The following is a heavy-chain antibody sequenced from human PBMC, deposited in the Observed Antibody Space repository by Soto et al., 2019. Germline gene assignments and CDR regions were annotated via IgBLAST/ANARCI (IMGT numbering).Heavy chain of an antibody. V-gene: IGHV4-4*02. CDR1: GGSISISNW. CDR2: IFHSGDT. Sequence: SETPYLTCAVSGGSISISNWWSWVRQPPGKGLEWIGGIFHSGDTNYNPSLKSRVTISVDRSNNHFSLKLTSVTAADTAMYYCARGAATMAPKNWFGPWGQGVLVTVSS. J-gene: IGHJ5*02. D-gene: IGHD3-10*01. CDR3: ARGAATMAPKNWFGP.